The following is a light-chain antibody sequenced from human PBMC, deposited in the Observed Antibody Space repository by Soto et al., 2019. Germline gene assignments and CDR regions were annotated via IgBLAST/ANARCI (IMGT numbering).Light chain of an antibody. CDR2: AVT. CDR1: SSDVGGYNY. J-gene: IGLJ2*01. CDR3: SSYTSTSTVV. V-gene: IGLV2-14*01. Sequence: QSALTQPASVSGSPGRSITISCTGTSSDVGGYNYVSWYQQHPDKAPKLMIYAVTNRPSGVSNRFSGSKSGNTASLTISGLQAEDEADYYCSSYTSTSTVVFGGGTKLTVL.